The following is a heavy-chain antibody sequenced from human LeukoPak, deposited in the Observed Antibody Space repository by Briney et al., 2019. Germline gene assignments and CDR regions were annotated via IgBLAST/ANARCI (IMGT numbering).Heavy chain of an antibody. CDR2: ISWDGGST. CDR1: GFNFDDYA. J-gene: IGHJ4*02. V-gene: IGHV3-43D*03. Sequence: SGGSLRLSCTASGFNFDDYAMHWVRHAPGKGLEWVSLISWDGGSTYYADSVKGRFTISRDNSKKSLYLQMNSLRAEDTALYYCAKDIRGSTSWYGLDYWGQGTLVTVSS. D-gene: IGHD6-13*01. CDR3: AKDIRGSTSWYGLDY.